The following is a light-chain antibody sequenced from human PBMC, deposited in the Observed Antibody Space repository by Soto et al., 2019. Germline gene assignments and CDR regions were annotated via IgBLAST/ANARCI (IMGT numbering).Light chain of an antibody. CDR1: RSNIWSNL. CDR2: SND. J-gene: IGLJ2*01. CDR3: AAWDDSLSVVV. V-gene: IGLV1-47*02. Sequence: QSAVTQPPSGSGTPGQRVTLFCSGRRSNIWSNLVSWYQQLPGTAPKLLIFSNDHRPSGVPDRFSDSRSGTSASMAISGLRTEDEGDYYCAAWDDSLSVVVFGGGTKPTVL.